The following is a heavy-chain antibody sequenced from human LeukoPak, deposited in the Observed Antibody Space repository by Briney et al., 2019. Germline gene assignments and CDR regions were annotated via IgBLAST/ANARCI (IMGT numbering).Heavy chain of an antibody. D-gene: IGHD3-3*01. CDR1: GGSISSYY. CDR2: IYYSGST. J-gene: IGHJ5*02. CDR3: AKGTLWSGYYTSLDP. Sequence: SETLSLTCTVSGGSISSYYWSWIRQPPGKGLEWIGYIYYSGSTNYNPSLKSRVTMSVDTSKSQFSLRLSSVTAADSAVYYCAKGTLWSGYYTSLDPWGQGTLVTVSS. V-gene: IGHV4-59*01.